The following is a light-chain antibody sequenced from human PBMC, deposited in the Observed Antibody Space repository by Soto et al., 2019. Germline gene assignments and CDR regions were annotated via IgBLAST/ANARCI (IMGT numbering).Light chain of an antibody. J-gene: IGLJ1*01. CDR1: SSDVGSYNY. CDR3: SSYTSSSTYV. CDR2: DVN. Sequence: QSALTQPASVSGSPGQSITISCTGTSSDVGSYNYVSWYQQRPGKAPKLMIYDVNNRPSGVSNRFSGSKSGNSASLTISGLQAEDEADYYCSSYTSSSTYVFVTGTKVTVL. V-gene: IGLV2-14*01.